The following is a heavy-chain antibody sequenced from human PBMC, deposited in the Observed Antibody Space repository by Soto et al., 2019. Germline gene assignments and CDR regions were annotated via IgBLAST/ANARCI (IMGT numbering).Heavy chain of an antibody. J-gene: IGHJ4*02. CDR1: GFTFSSYA. CDR3: ARVWVGATWPDY. Sequence: GGSLRLSCAASGFTFSSYAMHWVRQAPGKGLEWVAVISYDGSNKYYADSVKGRFTISRDNSKNTLYLQMNSLRAEDTAVYYCARVWVGATWPDYWGQGTLVTVSS. D-gene: IGHD1-26*01. V-gene: IGHV3-30-3*01. CDR2: ISYDGSNK.